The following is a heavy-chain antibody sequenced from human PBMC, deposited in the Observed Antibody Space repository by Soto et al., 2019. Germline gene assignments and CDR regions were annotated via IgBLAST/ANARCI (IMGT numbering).Heavy chain of an antibody. J-gene: IGHJ5*02. CDR2: IYYRGST. CDR1: GGSISSYY. Sequence: SETLSLTCTGSGGSISSYYWSWIRQPPGKGLEWIGYIYYRGSTNYNPSLRGRVSISVDTSKSQVSLRVTSVTAADTAVYYCARVSFEYNTAYRFDPWGQGTLVTVSS. V-gene: IGHV4-59*01. CDR3: ARVSFEYNTAYRFDP. D-gene: IGHD1-20*01.